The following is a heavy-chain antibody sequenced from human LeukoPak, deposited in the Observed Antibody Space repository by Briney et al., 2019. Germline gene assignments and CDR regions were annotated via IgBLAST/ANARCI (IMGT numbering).Heavy chain of an antibody. D-gene: IGHD3-22*01. Sequence: HSGGSLRLSCAASGFTFSNYWMHWVRHAPGKGLVWVSRINSDGINTIYADSVKGRFTISRDNAKNTLNLQMNSLRAEDTAVYYCARDLGQYYDTSDNWFDPWGQGTPVTVSS. V-gene: IGHV3-74*01. CDR1: GFTFSNYW. J-gene: IGHJ5*02. CDR2: INSDGINT. CDR3: ARDLGQYYDTSDNWFDP.